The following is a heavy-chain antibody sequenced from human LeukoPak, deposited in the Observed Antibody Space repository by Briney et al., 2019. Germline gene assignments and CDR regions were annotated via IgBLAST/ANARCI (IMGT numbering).Heavy chain of an antibody. V-gene: IGHV3-30*04. CDR1: GFTFSSYA. Sequence: GGSLRLSCAASGFTFSSYAMHWVRQAPGKGLEWVAVISYDGSNKYYADSVKGRFTISRDNSKNTLHLQMNSLRAEDTAVYYCARLTYSSWPHYYYGMDVWGQGTTVTVSS. CDR2: ISYDGSNK. CDR3: ARLTYSSWPHYYYGMDV. J-gene: IGHJ6*02. D-gene: IGHD6-13*01.